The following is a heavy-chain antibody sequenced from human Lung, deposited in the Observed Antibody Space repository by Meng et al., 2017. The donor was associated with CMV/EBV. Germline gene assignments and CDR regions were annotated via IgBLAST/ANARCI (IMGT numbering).Heavy chain of an antibody. V-gene: IGHV4-61*01. D-gene: IGHD6-19*01. CDR1: GGSVISGSYY. CDR2: IYYSGST. Sequence: SXTLSLXCTVSGGSVISGSYYWSWIRQPPGKGLEWIGYIYYSGSTNYNPSLKSRVTMSIDTSKNQFSLKLSSVTPADTAVYYCARDSSGWYSNWGQGTLVTVSS. J-gene: IGHJ4*02. CDR3: ARDSSGWYSN.